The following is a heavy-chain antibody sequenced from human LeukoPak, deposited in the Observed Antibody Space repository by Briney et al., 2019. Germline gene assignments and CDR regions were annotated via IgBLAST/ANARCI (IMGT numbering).Heavy chain of an antibody. D-gene: IGHD4-23*01. CDR3: AREVSRWPYYFDY. CDR1: GGSISSGDYY. CDR2: IYYSGST. Sequence: SQTLSRNCTVSGGSISSGDYYWSWIRQPPGKGLEWIGYIYYSGSTYYNPSLKSRVTISVDTSKNQFSLKLSSVTAADTAVYYCAREVSRWPYYFDYWGQGTLVTVSS. V-gene: IGHV4-30-4*01. J-gene: IGHJ4*02.